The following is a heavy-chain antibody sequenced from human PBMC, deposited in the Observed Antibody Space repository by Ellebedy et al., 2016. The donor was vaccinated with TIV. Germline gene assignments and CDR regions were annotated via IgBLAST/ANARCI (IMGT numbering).Heavy chain of an antibody. Sequence: GGSLRLXCAASGFTFSSYGMHWVRQAPGKGLEWVAVIWYDGSNKYYADSVKGRFTISRDNSKNTLYLQMNSLRAEDTAVYYCAKDLEAYCGGDCYNFDYWGQGTLVTVSS. J-gene: IGHJ4*02. CDR1: GFTFSSYG. CDR2: IWYDGSNK. V-gene: IGHV3-30*02. D-gene: IGHD2-21*02. CDR3: AKDLEAYCGGDCYNFDY.